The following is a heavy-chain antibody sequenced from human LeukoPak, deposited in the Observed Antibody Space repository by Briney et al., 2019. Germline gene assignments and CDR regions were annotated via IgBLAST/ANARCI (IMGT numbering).Heavy chain of an antibody. J-gene: IGHJ4*02. V-gene: IGHV3-21*01. CDR2: ISSSGTYI. CDR1: GFTFSSYS. D-gene: IGHD1-26*01. CDR3: ARDLESGSRDY. Sequence: SGGSLRLSCAASGFTFSSYSMNWVRQAPGRGLEWVSSISSSGTYIYYADSVKGRFTISRDNAKNSLYLQMNSLRAEDTAVYYCARDLESGSRDYWGQGTLVTVSS.